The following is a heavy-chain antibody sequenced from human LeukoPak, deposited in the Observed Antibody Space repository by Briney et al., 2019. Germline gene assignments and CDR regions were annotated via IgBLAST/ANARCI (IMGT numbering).Heavy chain of an antibody. CDR2: IYYSGST. CDR3: ARHGSSVYDFWSGYNRAGWGGDYMDV. CDR1: GGSISSSSYY. Sequence: SETLSLTCTVSGGSISSSSYYWGWIRQPPGKGLEWIGSIYYSGSTYYNPSLKSRVTISVDTSKNQFSLKLSSVTAADTAVYYCARHGSSVYDFWSGYNRAGWGGDYMDVWGKGTTVTVSS. D-gene: IGHD3-3*01. J-gene: IGHJ6*03. V-gene: IGHV4-39*01.